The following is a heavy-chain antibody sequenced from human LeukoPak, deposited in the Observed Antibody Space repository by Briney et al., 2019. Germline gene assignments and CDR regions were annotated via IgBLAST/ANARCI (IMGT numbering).Heavy chain of an antibody. Sequence: GASVKVSCKASGYTFTNSGISWVRQAPGQGLEWMGWISAYNGKTNYAQKFQGRVTMTTDTSTNTAYMELRSLRSDDTAVYYCARAPRGDVVVPDASTFDPWGQGTLVTVSS. CDR1: GYTFTNSG. CDR2: ISAYNGKT. CDR3: ARAPRGDVVVPDASTFDP. J-gene: IGHJ5*02. D-gene: IGHD2-2*01. V-gene: IGHV1-18*01.